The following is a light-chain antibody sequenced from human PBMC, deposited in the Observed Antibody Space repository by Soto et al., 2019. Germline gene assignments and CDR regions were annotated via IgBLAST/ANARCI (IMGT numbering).Light chain of an antibody. CDR1: QSVSIY. Sequence: EIVLTQSPVTLSLSPGERATLSCRASQSVSIYLAWYQQKPGQAPRLLIYDASKRATGIPGRFSGSGSGTDFTLTISSLEPEDFAIYYCQQRFNWPPTFGGGTKVEIK. J-gene: IGKJ4*01. CDR2: DAS. CDR3: QQRFNWPPT. V-gene: IGKV3-11*01.